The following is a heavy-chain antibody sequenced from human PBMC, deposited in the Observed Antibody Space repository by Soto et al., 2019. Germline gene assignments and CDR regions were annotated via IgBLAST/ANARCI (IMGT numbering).Heavy chain of an antibody. Sequence: QVQLQQWGAGLLKPSETLSLTCAVYGASFNGYYWSWIRQPPGKGLEWIGEVNHRGGTNYNPSLKSRVTISADKSKNQFSLKLNSVTAADTAAYYCARVGGRFASSEVVSASWFGPWGQGTLVTVSS. CDR1: GASFNGYY. CDR2: VNHRGGT. CDR3: ARVGGRFASSEVVSASWFGP. D-gene: IGHD2-21*02. V-gene: IGHV4-34*01. J-gene: IGHJ5*02.